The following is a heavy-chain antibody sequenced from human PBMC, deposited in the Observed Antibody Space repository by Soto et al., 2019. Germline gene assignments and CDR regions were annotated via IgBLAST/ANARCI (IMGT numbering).Heavy chain of an antibody. CDR1: GFTFSSYA. CDR2: ISGSGGST. V-gene: IGHV3-23*01. Sequence: GGSLRLSCAASGFTFSSYAMSWVRQAPGKGLEWVSAISGSGGSTYYADSVKGRFTISRDNSKNTLYLQMNSLRAEDTAVYYCAGYTTGCVVPAAICSNWFDPWGQGTLVTVSS. CDR3: AGYTTGCVVPAAICSNWFDP. D-gene: IGHD2-2*01. J-gene: IGHJ5*02.